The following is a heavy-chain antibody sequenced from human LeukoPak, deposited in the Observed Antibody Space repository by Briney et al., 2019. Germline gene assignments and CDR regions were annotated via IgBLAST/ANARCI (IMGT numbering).Heavy chain of an antibody. CDR1: GGSISSSNW. V-gene: IGHV4-4*02. D-gene: IGHD5-18*01. Sequence: SETLSLTCAVSGGSISSSNWWSWVSQLPGKGLEWIGEIYPSGSTNYNPSLKSRATISVDKSKNQFSLKLSPVTAGDTAVYYCARGGTVMVYYFYGMDVCGKGTKVSVSS. CDR3: ARGGTVMVYYFYGMDV. CDR2: IYPSGST. J-gene: IGHJ6*04.